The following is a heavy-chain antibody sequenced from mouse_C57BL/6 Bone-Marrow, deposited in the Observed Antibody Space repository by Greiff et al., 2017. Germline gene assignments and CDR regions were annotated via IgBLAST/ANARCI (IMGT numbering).Heavy chain of an antibody. D-gene: IGHD1-1*01. CDR1: GYTFTDHT. J-gene: IGHJ4*01. CDR3: ACVTTVVESPYYYAKDY. V-gene: IGHV1-78*01. Sequence: QVQLQQSDAELVKPGASVKISCKVSGYTFTDHTIHWMKQRPEQGLEWIGYIYPRDGSTKYTEKFKGKATLTADKSSSTAYIQLNSLTSYDYAVYFCACVTTVVESPYYYAKDYWGQGTSVTVSS. CDR2: IYPRDGST.